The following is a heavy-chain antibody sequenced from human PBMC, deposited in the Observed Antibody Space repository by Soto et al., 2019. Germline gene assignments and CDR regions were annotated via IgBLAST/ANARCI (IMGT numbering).Heavy chain of an antibody. CDR1: GGSISSSSYY. CDR2: IYYSGST. V-gene: IGHV4-39*01. CDR3: ARQGGPKYSSSWYGDDAFDI. Sequence: PSETLSLTCTVSGGSISSSSYYWGWIRQPPGKGLEWIGSIYYSGSTYYNPSLKSRVTISVDTSKNQFSLKLSSVAAADTAVYYCARQGGPKYSSSWYGDDAFDIWGQGTMVTVS. D-gene: IGHD6-13*01. J-gene: IGHJ3*02.